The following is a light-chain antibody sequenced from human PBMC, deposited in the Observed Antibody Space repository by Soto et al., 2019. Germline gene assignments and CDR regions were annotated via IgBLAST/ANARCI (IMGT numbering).Light chain of an antibody. Sequence: DIQLTQSPSFLSASVGDRVTITCRASQGINSYLAWYQQEPGKAPKLLIYAASTLQSGVPSRFSGSGSGTEFTLTISSLQTEDFATYYCQQFNSYPRTLDPGTKVDIK. CDR3: QQFNSYPRT. J-gene: IGKJ3*01. CDR2: AAS. V-gene: IGKV1-9*01. CDR1: QGINSY.